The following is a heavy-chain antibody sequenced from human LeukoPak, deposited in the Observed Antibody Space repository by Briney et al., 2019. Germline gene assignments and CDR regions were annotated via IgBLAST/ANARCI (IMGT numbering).Heavy chain of an antibody. Sequence: ETLSLTCTVSGGSISSNYYWGWIRQPPGKGLEWVSTISGSGGSAYYADSVKGRFIISRDNSKNTLYVQMNSLTAEDTAVYYCAKDRPLNYDSSTSMIDYWGQGTLVTVSS. D-gene: IGHD3-22*01. J-gene: IGHJ4*02. CDR1: GGSISSNY. CDR2: ISGSGGSA. CDR3: AKDRPLNYDSSTSMIDY. V-gene: IGHV3-23*01.